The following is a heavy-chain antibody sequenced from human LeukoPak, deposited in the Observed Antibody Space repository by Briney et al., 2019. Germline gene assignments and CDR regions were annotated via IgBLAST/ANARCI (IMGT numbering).Heavy chain of an antibody. CDR2: INHSGST. CDR3: ARGLPTMVRGVYGGNWFDP. Sequence: SETLSLTCAVYGGSFSGCYWSWIRQPPGKGLEWIGEINHSGSTNYNPSLKSRVTISVDTSKNQFSLKLSSVTAADTAVYYCARGLPTMVRGVYGGNWFDPWGQGTLVTVSS. CDR1: GGSFSGCY. J-gene: IGHJ5*02. V-gene: IGHV4-34*01. D-gene: IGHD3-10*01.